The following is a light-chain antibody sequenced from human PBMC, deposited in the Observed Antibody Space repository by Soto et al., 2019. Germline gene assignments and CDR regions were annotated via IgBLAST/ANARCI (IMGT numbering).Light chain of an antibody. CDR3: QQYGSSPWT. CDR1: QSVSSSY. CDR2: GAT. Sequence: EIVLTQSPGTLSLSPGERATLSCRASQSVSSSYLAWYQQKPGQAPRLLIYGATSRATGIPDKLSGRGSGTDFALAISRLEPEDFAVYYCQQYGSSPWTFGQGYKGDIK. V-gene: IGKV3-20*01. J-gene: IGKJ1*01.